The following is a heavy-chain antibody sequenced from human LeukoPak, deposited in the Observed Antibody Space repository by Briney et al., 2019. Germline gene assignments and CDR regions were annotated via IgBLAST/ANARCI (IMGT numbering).Heavy chain of an antibody. J-gene: IGHJ4*02. CDR3: ARDRSDYGIDY. Sequence: PSETLSLTCAVSGGSISSSNWWSWVRQPPGKGLEWIGEIYHSGSTNYNPSLKSRVTISVDTSKNQFSLKLSSVTAADTAVYYCARDRSDYGIDYWGQGTLVTISS. D-gene: IGHD4-17*01. CDR2: IYHSGST. CDR1: GGSISSSNW. V-gene: IGHV4-4*02.